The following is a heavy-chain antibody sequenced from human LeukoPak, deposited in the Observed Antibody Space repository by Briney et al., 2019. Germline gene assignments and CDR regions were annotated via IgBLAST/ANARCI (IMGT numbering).Heavy chain of an antibody. D-gene: IGHD3-3*01. J-gene: IGHJ4*02. CDR3: ARSPGYYDFWSGYFDY. V-gene: IGHV4-61*02. CDR1: DGSISSGSYY. Sequence: PSQTLSLTCTVSDGSISSGSYYWSWIRQPAGKGLEWIGRIYTSGSTNYNPSLKSRVTISVDTSKNQFSLKLSSVTAADTAVYYCARSPGYYDFWSGYFDYWGQGTLVTVSS. CDR2: IYTSGST.